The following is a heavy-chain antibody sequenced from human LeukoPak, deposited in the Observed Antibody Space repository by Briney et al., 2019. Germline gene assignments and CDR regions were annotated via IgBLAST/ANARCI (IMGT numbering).Heavy chain of an antibody. Sequence: ASVKVSCKASGYTFTGYYMHWVRQAPGQGLEWMGWINPNSGGTNYAQKFQGRVTMTRDTSISTAYMELSRLRSDDTAVYYCARAPRYYDFWSGYRAAPDYWGQGTMVTVSS. J-gene: IGHJ3*01. CDR2: INPNSGGT. D-gene: IGHD3-3*01. CDR1: GYTFTGYY. CDR3: ARAPRYYDFWSGYRAAPDY. V-gene: IGHV1-2*02.